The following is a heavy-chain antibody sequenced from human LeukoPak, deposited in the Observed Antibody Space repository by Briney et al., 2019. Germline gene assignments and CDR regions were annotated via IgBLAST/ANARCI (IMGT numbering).Heavy chain of an antibody. D-gene: IGHD6-13*01. V-gene: IGHV3-23*01. Sequence: PGGSLRLSCAASGFTFSSDTMSWVRQAPGKGLEWVSTISGSGGSTYYADSVKGRFTISRDNSKNTLFLQMNSLRADDTAVYFCAKDQKSIAATGYDYWGQGTLVTVSS. CDR1: GFTFSSDT. CDR2: ISGSGGST. CDR3: AKDQKSIAATGYDY. J-gene: IGHJ4*02.